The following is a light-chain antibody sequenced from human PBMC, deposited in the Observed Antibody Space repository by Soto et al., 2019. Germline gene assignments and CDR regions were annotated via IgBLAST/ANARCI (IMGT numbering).Light chain of an antibody. V-gene: IGKV1-39*01. CDR1: QTISSW. CDR2: AAS. J-gene: IGKJ5*01. Sequence: DVGMTQAPSSMAASVGETVTSTGWASQTISSWLAWYQQKPGKAPQLLIYAASSLQSGVPSRFSGSGSGTDFTLTISSLQPEDFATYYCQQSYSTPITFGQGTQLEIK. CDR3: QQSYSTPIT.